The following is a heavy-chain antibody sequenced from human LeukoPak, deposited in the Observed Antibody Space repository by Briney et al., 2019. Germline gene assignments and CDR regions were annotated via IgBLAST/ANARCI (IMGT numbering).Heavy chain of an antibody. V-gene: IGHV2-5*02. D-gene: IGHD3-9*01. CDR3: ARLYYDILTGYYYFDY. Sequence: SGPTLVNPPQTLTLTCTFSGFSLRTSGVGVGWIRQPPGKALEWLSLIYWDDDKRYSPSLKSRLTITKDTSKNQVVLTMTNMDPLDTATYYCARLYYDILTGYYYFDYWGQGTLVTVSS. CDR1: GFSLRTSGVG. J-gene: IGHJ4*02. CDR2: IYWDDDK.